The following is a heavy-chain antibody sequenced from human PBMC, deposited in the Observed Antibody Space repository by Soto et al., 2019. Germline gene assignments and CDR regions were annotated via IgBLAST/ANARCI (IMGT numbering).Heavy chain of an antibody. J-gene: IGHJ6*02. Sequence: QVQLQESGPGLVKPSQTLSLTCTVSGGSISSGDYYWSWIRQHPGKGLEWIGYIYYSGSTYYNPSLKSRVTISVDTSKNQFSLKLSSVTAADTAVYYCAREAIRPAAIEGLDVWGQGTTVTVSS. V-gene: IGHV4-31*03. CDR1: GGSISSGDYY. CDR2: IYYSGST. CDR3: AREAIRPAAIEGLDV. D-gene: IGHD2-2*02.